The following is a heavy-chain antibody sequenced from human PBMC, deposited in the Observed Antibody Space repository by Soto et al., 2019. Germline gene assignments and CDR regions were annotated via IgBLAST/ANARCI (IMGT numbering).Heavy chain of an antibody. V-gene: IGHV3-21*01. CDR2: ISDSSHHT. D-gene: IGHD2-15*01. CDR3: ARTAAEIPFDH. CDR1: GFTFNRYG. J-gene: IGHJ4*02. Sequence: EVQLVESGGGLVKPGGSLRLSCAASGFTFNRYGMNWVRQAPGRGLEWVSFISDSSHHTYYADSVKGRFGITRDNAKKSVFLQMNSLRAEDTALYFCARTAAEIPFDHWGQGTLVTVSS.